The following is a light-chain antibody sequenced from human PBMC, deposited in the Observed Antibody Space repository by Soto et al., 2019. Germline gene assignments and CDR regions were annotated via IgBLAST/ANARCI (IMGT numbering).Light chain of an antibody. V-gene: IGKV3-15*01. CDR3: QQYNDWAPWT. CDR1: QSVSSN. J-gene: IGKJ1*01. CDR2: VES. Sequence: EIVMTQSPAPLSVSPGERATLSCRASQSVSSNLAWYQKKPRQAPRLLISVESTRATGISARFSGSGSGIEFTLTIRSLQSEDFAVYYCQQYNDWAPWTFGQGTKVDIK.